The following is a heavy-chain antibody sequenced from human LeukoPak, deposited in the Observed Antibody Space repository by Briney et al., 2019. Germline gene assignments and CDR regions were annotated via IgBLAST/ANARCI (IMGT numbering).Heavy chain of an antibody. D-gene: IGHD2-15*01. CDR3: ARDSCSGGSCYDY. V-gene: IGHV3-33*01. CDR2: IWYDGSNK. Sequence: GGPLRLSCAASGFTFSSYGMHWVRQAPGKGLEWVAVIWYDGSNKYYADSVKGRFTISRDNSKNTLYLQMNSLRAEDTAVYYCARDSCSGGSCYDYWGQGTLVTVSS. CDR1: GFTFSSYG. J-gene: IGHJ4*02.